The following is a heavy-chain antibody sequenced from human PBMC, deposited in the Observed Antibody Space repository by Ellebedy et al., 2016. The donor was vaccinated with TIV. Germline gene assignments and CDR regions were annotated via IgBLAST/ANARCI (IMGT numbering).Heavy chain of an antibody. CDR2: IRSKIFGETT. Sequence: GESLKISCTASGFNLAEYAVSWVRQAPGKGVEWIGFIRSKIFGETTEYAASVEGRFTFSRDNYKGIASLQMNTLRSEDTAMYFCTKERDNSGYAIFDYWGQGAQVTVSS. CDR1: GFNLAEYA. J-gene: IGHJ4*02. D-gene: IGHD5-12*01. V-gene: IGHV3-49*04. CDR3: TKERDNSGYAIFDY.